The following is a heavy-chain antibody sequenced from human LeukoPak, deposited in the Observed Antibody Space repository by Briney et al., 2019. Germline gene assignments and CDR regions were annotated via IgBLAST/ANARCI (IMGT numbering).Heavy chain of an antibody. Sequence: ASVKVSCKASGYTFTGYYMHWVRQAPGQGLEWMGWINPNSGGTNYAQKFQGRVTMTGDTSISTAYMELSRLRSDDTAVYYCARDFYDSSGYYPDYWGQGTLVTVSS. D-gene: IGHD3-22*01. CDR1: GYTFTGYY. CDR3: ARDFYDSSGYYPDY. J-gene: IGHJ4*02. CDR2: INPNSGGT. V-gene: IGHV1-2*02.